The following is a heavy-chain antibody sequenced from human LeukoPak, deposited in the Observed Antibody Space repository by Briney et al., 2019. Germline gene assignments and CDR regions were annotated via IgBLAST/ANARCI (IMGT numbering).Heavy chain of an antibody. CDR2: VKQDGSEK. V-gene: IGHV3-7*04. J-gene: IGHJ4*02. D-gene: IGHD6-13*01. CDR3: ARYGSIAAAGTFDY. Sequence: QAGGSLRLPCAASGFTFSRFWMSWVRQAPGKGLEWVANVKQDGSEKYYVDSVKGRFTISRDNAKNSLYLKMNSLRAEDTAVYYCARYGSIAAAGTFDYWGQGTLVTVSS. CDR1: GFTFSRFW.